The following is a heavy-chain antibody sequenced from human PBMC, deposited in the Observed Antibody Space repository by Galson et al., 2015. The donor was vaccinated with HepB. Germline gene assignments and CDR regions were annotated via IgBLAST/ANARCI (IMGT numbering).Heavy chain of an antibody. CDR1: GFTFSSYS. CDR2: ISSSSSTI. CDR3: ARGDSGSYYIYSP. J-gene: IGHJ5*02. D-gene: IGHD1-26*01. V-gene: IGHV3-48*01. Sequence: SLRLSCAASGFTFSSYSMNWVRQAPGKGLEWVSYISSSSSTIYYADSVKGRFTISRDNAKNSLYLQMNSLRAEDTAVYYCARGDSGSYYIYSPWGQGTLVTVSS.